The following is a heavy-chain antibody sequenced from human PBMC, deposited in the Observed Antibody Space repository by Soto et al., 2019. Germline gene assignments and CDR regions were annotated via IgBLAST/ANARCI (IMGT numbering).Heavy chain of an antibody. J-gene: IGHJ5*01. CDR1: GFIFSNVW. V-gene: IGHV3-15*01. Sequence: GGSLRLSCAGSGFIFSNVWMNWVRQAPGKGLEWVGHIKSKGDDGTTDYAAPVKGRFTISRDDSKNTLYLEMNSLQSEDTALYYCNTYGVGATNSWFDPWGQGTLVTVSS. CDR2: IKSKGDDGTT. CDR3: NTYGVGATNSWFDP. D-gene: IGHD1-26*01.